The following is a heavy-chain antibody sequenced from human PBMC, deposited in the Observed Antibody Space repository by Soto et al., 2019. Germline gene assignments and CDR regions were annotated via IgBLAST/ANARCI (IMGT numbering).Heavy chain of an antibody. CDR3: ARDPYTLYYFDY. D-gene: IGHD2-2*02. CDR2: MSFDGNNK. V-gene: IGHV3-30-3*01. Sequence: QIQLVESGGGVVQPGRSLRLSCAASGFPFSTYTLHWVRQAPGKGLEWVAVMSFDGNNKYYADSVKGRFTISRDNSKNTLYLQVNSLRAEDTAVYYCARDPYTLYYFDYWGQGTLLTVSS. CDR1: GFPFSTYT. J-gene: IGHJ4*02.